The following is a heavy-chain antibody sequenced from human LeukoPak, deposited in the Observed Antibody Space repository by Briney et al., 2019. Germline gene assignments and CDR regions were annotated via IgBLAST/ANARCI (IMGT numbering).Heavy chain of an antibody. CDR3: ARGIYCSGTSCRNYKNHYYMDV. V-gene: IGHV4-34*01. CDR2: INHSGST. D-gene: IGHD2-2*01. J-gene: IGHJ6*03. CDR1: GGSFSGYY. Sequence: SETLSLTCAVYGGSFSGYYWSWIRQPPGKGLEWIGEINHSGSTNYNPSLKSRVTISVDTSKNQFSLKLSSVTAADTAVYYCARGIYCSGTSCRNYKNHYYMDVWGKGTTVTVSS.